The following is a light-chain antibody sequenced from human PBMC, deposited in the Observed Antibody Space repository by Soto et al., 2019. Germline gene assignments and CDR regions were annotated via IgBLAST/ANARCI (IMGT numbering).Light chain of an antibody. V-gene: IGKV1-33*01. CDR2: DAS. Sequence: DIQMTQSPSSLSASVGDRVTITCQASQDISTYLNWYQQKPGKAPKLLISDASYLETGVPSRFTGSGSGTDFSFTLRSRPPEDIAPYLCQHYDSPPHITFGAGTKVEI. CDR1: QDISTY. CDR3: QHYDSPPHIT. J-gene: IGKJ3*01.